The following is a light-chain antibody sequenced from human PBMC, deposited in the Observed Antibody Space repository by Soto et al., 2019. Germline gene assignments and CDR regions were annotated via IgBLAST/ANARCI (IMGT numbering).Light chain of an antibody. V-gene: IGKV1-39*01. J-gene: IGKJ4*01. CDR3: QQSYSTPLT. CDR2: AES. Sequence: DIQMTQSPSSLSASVGDRVTITCRASQSISSYLNWYQQKPGKAPKLLIYAESSLQSGVPSRFSGSESVTDFPLTISSLQPEDFATYYCQQSYSTPLTFGGGTKVEIK. CDR1: QSISSY.